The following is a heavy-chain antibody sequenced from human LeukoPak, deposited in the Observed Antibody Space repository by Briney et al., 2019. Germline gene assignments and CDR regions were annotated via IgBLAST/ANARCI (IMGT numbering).Heavy chain of an antibody. CDR2: ISWNSGSI. Sequence: GGSLRLSCAASGFTFDDYAMHWVRQAPGKGLEWVSGISWNSGSIGYADSVKGRFTISRDNAKNSLYLQMNSLRAEDTAVYYCARDPEGVYGDYYFDYWGQGTLVTVSS. CDR3: ARDPEGVYGDYYFDY. V-gene: IGHV3-9*01. CDR1: GFTFDDYA. D-gene: IGHD4-17*01. J-gene: IGHJ4*02.